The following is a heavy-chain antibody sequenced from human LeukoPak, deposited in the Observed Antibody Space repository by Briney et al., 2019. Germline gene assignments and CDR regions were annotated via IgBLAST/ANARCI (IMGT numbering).Heavy chain of an antibody. Sequence: ASVKVSCKASGYTFTDYYMHWVRQAPGQGLEWMGWINPNSGGTIYAQKFQGRVTMTRDTSINTAYMELSRLRSDDTAVYYCASLDSLMALWDYWGQGTLVTVSS. CDR1: GYTFTDYY. CDR2: INPNSGGT. V-gene: IGHV1-2*02. D-gene: IGHD5-18*01. CDR3: ASLDSLMALWDY. J-gene: IGHJ4*02.